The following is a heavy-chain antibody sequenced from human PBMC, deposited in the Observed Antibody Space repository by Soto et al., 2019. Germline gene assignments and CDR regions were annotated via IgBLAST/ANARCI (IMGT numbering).Heavy chain of an antibody. D-gene: IGHD2-8*01. CDR3: ASGVAEDRFEL. Sequence: QVQLVQSGAEVMKPGSSVKVCCEASRNTFNIFAFSWVRQAPGQGLQFVGGIVPLSGTAKSAQEFQDRVTLTADESTSTIYMELRTLQSDDTAIFYCASGVAEDRFELWGQGTLVTVS. V-gene: IGHV1-69*01. CDR1: RNTFNIFA. CDR2: IVPLSGTA. J-gene: IGHJ1*01.